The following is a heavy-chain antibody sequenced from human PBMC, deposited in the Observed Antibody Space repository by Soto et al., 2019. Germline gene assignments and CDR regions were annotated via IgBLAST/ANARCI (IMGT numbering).Heavy chain of an antibody. J-gene: IGHJ4*02. CDR1: GYTFSSYA. D-gene: IGHD1-26*01. Sequence: ASVKVSCKASGYTFSSYAIHWVRQAPGQGLEWMGWINAGNGNTKYSQKFQGRVTITRDTSASTAYMELNSLRSEGTAVYYCARVDGTYWGQGTLVTVSS. V-gene: IGHV1-3*01. CDR3: ARVDGTY. CDR2: INAGNGNT.